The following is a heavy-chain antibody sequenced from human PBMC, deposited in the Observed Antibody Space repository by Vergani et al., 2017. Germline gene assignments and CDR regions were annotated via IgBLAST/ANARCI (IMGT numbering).Heavy chain of an antibody. CDR1: GSSISSYY. Sequence: QVQLQESGPGLVKPSETLSLTCTVSGSSISSYYWSWIRQPPGKGLEWIGYIYYSGSTNYNPSLKSRVTISVDTSKNQFSLKLSSVTAADTAVYYCARGVPGDYDFWSGYKIYYYYMDVWGKGTTVTVSS. D-gene: IGHD3-3*01. J-gene: IGHJ6*03. V-gene: IGHV4-59*01. CDR3: ARGVPGDYDFWSGYKIYYYYMDV. CDR2: IYYSGST.